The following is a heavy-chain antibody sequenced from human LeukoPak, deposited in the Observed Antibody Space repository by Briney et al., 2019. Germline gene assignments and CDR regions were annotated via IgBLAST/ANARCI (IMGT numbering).Heavy chain of an antibody. CDR3: ARLNYYDSSGYRH. V-gene: IGHV4-39*07. CDR2: IYYSGNT. Sequence: SETLSLTCTVSSGSISSSSYYWGWVRQPPGTGLERVGSIYYSGNTYYNTSLKSRVTISVDTSKNQFSLKLSSVTAADTAVYYCARLNYYDSSGYRHWGQGTLVTVSS. CDR1: SGSISSSSYY. D-gene: IGHD3-22*01. J-gene: IGHJ4*02.